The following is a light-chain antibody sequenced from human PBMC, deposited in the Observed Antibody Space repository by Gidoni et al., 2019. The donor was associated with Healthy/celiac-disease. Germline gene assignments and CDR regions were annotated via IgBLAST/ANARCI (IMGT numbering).Light chain of an antibody. CDR3: SSYAGSNNVV. V-gene: IGLV2-8*01. CDR1: SSDVAGYNY. CDR2: EVS. J-gene: IGLJ2*01. Sequence: QSALTQPHSASGSPGQSVTISCTGTSSDVAGYNYVPWSHQHPGKAPKRMIYEVSKRPSGVPDRFSGYKSGNTASLTVSGLQAEDEADYYCSSYAGSNNVVFGGGTKLTVL.